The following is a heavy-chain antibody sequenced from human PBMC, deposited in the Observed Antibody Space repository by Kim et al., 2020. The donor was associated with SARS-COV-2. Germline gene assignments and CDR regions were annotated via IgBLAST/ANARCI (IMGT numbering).Heavy chain of an antibody. V-gene: IGHV3-33*01. CDR1: GFTFTSYG. D-gene: IGHD3-10*01. J-gene: IGHJ6*02. CDR3: ARDWVTMVRGEGYYYYGMDV. CDR2: IWYDGSNK. Sequence: GRSRRLSCAASGFTFTSYGMHWVRQAPGKGLEWVAVIWYDGSNKYYADSVKGRFTISRDNSKNTLYLQMNSLRAEDTAVYYCARDWVTMVRGEGYYYYGMDVWGQGTTVTVSS.